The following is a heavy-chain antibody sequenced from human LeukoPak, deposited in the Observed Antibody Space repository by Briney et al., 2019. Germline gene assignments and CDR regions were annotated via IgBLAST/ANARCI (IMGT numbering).Heavy chain of an antibody. CDR1: GFTVSSNY. CDR3: ARDWVFGRLP. CDR2: IYSGGSA. V-gene: IGHV3-66*01. Sequence: PGGSLRLSCAASGFTVSSNYMSWVRQAPGKGLEWVSVIYSGGSAYYADSVKGRFTISRENSKNTLYLQMNSLRVEDTAVYYCARDWVFGRLPWGQGTLVTVSS. D-gene: IGHD2-21*01. J-gene: IGHJ4*02.